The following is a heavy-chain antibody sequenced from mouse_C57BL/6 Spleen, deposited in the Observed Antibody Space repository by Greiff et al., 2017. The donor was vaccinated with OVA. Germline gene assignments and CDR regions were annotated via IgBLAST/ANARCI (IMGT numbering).Heavy chain of an antibody. CDR1: GYTFTDYE. CDR3: TKGLYGFDY. D-gene: IGHD1-1*01. V-gene: IGHV1-15*01. Sequence: QVQLQQSGAELVRPGASVTLSCKASGYTFTDYEMHWVKQTPVHGLEWIGAIDPETGGTAYNQKFKGKARLTADKSSSTAYMELRSLTSEDSAVYYCTKGLYGFDYWGQGTTLTVSS. CDR2: IDPETGGT. J-gene: IGHJ2*01.